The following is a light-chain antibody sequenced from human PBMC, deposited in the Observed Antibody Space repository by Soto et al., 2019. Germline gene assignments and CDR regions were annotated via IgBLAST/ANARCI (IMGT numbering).Light chain of an antibody. Sequence: QSALTQPASVSGSPGQSITISCTGTSSDIGGYNYVSWYQQHPGKAPKLMIYGVGNRPSGVSGRFFGSKSGNTASLTISGLQPEDEADYYCNSYRSSIIPVVFGGGTKLTVL. CDR2: GVG. V-gene: IGLV2-14*01. CDR3: NSYRSSIIPVV. J-gene: IGLJ2*01. CDR1: SSDIGGYNY.